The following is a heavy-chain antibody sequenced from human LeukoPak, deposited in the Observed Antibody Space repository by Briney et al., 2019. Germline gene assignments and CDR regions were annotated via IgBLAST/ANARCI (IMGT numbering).Heavy chain of an antibody. D-gene: IGHD3-22*01. CDR3: AKGPNYYDSSGYYPTDFDY. J-gene: IGHJ4*02. CDR1: GFTFSSYG. V-gene: IGHV3-30*02. CDR2: IRYDGSNK. Sequence: GGSLRLSCAASGFTFSSYGMHWVRQAPGKGLEWVAFIRYDGSNKYYADSVKGRFTISRDNSKNTLYLQMNSLRAEDTAVYYCAKGPNYYDSSGYYPTDFDYWGQGTLVTVSS.